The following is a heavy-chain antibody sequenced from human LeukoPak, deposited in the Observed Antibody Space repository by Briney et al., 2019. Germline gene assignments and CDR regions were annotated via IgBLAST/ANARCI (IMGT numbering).Heavy chain of an antibody. V-gene: IGHV4-59*08. J-gene: IGHJ4*02. CDR2: IYYSGST. D-gene: IGHD2/OR15-2a*01. CDR1: GGSINSHY. CDR3: VRRDTTGWNYFDY. Sequence: SETLSLTCTASGGSINSHYWSWIRQPPGKGLEWIGDIYYSGSTKYNPSLKSRVTISVDTSKNPLSLKLSSVLAADTAIYYCVRRDTTGWNYFDYWGQGILVTVSS.